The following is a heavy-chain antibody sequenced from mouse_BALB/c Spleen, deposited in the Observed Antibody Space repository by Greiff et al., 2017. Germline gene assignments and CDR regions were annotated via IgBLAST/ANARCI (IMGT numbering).Heavy chain of an antibody. CDR3: ERGYRTFDY. D-gene: IGHD2-14*01. V-gene: IGHV5-9-3*01. CDR1: GFTFSSYA. J-gene: IGHJ2*01. Sequence: EVQLVESGGGLVKPGGSLKLSCAASGFTFSSYAMSWVRQTPEKRLEWVATISSGGSYTYYPDSVKGRFTISRDNAKNTLYLQMSSLRSEDTAMYYCERGYRTFDYWGQGTTLTVSS. CDR2: ISSGGSYT.